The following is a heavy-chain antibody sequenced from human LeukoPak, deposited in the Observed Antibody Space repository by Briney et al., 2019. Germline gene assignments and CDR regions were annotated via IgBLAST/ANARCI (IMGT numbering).Heavy chain of an antibody. V-gene: IGHV1-2*02. CDR3: ARTVAVAAPHDAFDI. Sequence: ASVKVSCKASGYAFTSYDINWVRQATGQGLEWMGWMNPNSGGTNYAQKFQGRVTMTRDTSISTAYMELSRLRSDDTAVYYCARTVAVAAPHDAFDIWGQGTMVTVSS. CDR1: GYAFTSYD. J-gene: IGHJ3*02. CDR2: MNPNSGGT. D-gene: IGHD6-19*01.